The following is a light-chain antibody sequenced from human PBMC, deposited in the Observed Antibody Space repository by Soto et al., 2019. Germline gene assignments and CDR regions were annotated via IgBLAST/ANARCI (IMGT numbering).Light chain of an antibody. Sequence: DIQMTQAPSTLSASVGDRVTVTCRASQTIFRWLAWFQQKPGKAPKLLIYDVSTLESGVPSRFTGSGYGTEFTLTISSLQPDDFATYICQQYKSDFPTFGQGTKVDIK. CDR3: QQYKSDFPT. CDR1: QTIFRW. CDR2: DVS. J-gene: IGKJ1*01. V-gene: IGKV1-5*01.